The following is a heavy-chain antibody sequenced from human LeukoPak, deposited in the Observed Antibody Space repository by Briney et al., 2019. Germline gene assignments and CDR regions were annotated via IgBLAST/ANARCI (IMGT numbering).Heavy chain of an antibody. V-gene: IGHV3-33*01. J-gene: IGHJ4*02. D-gene: IGHD1-26*01. CDR3: ARARGGASPFDY. CDR1: GFTFSSYG. CDR2: IWYDGSNK. Sequence: GGSLRLSCAASGFTFSSYGMHWVRQAPGKGLEWVAVIWYDGSNKYYADSVKGRFTISRDNSKNTLYLQMNSLRAEDTAVYYCARARGGASPFDYWGQGTLVTVSS.